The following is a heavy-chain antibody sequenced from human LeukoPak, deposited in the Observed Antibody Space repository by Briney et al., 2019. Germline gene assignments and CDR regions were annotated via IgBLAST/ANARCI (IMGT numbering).Heavy chain of an antibody. CDR1: GGTFSSYA. D-gene: IGHD2-2*01. CDR2: IIPIFGTA. CDR3: ARHSCSSTSCNLDAFDI. Sequence: SVKVSCKASGGTFSSYAIRWVRQAPGQGLEWMGGIIPIFGTANYAQKFQGRVTITTDESTSTAYMELSSLRSEDTAVYYCARHSCSSTSCNLDAFDIWAKGQWSPSLQ. J-gene: IGHJ3*02. V-gene: IGHV1-69*05.